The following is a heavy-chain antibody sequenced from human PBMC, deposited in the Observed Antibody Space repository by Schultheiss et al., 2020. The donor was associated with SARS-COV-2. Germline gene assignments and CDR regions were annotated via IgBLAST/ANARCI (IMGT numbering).Heavy chain of an antibody. CDR2: IDGSGGRT. CDR3: AKDYYGSGTYPDY. Sequence: GESLKISCAASGFTVSSNYMSWVRQAPGKGLEWVSCIDGSGGRTYYADSVKGRFTISRDNSKNTLYLQMNSLRTEDTAVYYCAKDYYGSGTYPDYWGQGTLVTVSS. D-gene: IGHD3-10*01. V-gene: IGHV3-53*05. CDR1: GFTVSSNY. J-gene: IGHJ4*02.